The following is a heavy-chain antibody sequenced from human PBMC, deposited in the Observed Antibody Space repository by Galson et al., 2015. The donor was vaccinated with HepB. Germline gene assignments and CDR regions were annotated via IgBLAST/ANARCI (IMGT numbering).Heavy chain of an antibody. V-gene: IGHV4-31*03. Sequence: TLSLTCTVSGGSISSGNYYWNWIRQPPGKGLEWIGYIYNSGSTYNNPSLKSRVTISVDTSKNQFSLKLSSVTAADTAVYYCARGFFGYTESYFDYWGQGTPVAVSA. CDR2: IYNSGST. D-gene: IGHD3-16*02. CDR1: GGSISSGNYY. J-gene: IGHJ4*02. CDR3: ARGFFGYTESYFDY.